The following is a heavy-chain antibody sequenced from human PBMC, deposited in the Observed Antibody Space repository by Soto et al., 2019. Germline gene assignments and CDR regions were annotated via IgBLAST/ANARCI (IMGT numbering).Heavy chain of an antibody. J-gene: IGHJ6*02. D-gene: IGHD2-15*01. V-gene: IGHV1-69*06. Sequence: SVKVSCNASGDTLSSYGINWVRQAPGQGLEWMGGIIPLFGTANYAQKFQGRVIITADNSRSTVYMELTSLSFEDTAVYYCARRVVVKGMDVWGQGTTVTVSS. CDR3: ARRVVVKGMDV. CDR1: GDTLSSYG. CDR2: IIPLFGTA.